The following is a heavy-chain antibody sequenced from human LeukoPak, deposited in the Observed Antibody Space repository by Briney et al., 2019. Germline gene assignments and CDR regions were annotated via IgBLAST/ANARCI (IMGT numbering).Heavy chain of an antibody. CDR1: GDTFSSYY. D-gene: IGHD3-22*01. J-gene: IGHJ3*01. CDR3: ARGRHYYESSDYYYKGDGFDV. V-gene: IGHV1-46*01. CDR2: INPSGGSI. Sequence: GASVKVSCKASGDTFSSYYMHWVRQAPGQGLEWMVIINPSGGSISYAQKFQGRVTMTRDMSTSTVYMELSSLRSEDTAVYYCARGRHYYESSDYYYKGDGFDVWGQGTMVTVSS.